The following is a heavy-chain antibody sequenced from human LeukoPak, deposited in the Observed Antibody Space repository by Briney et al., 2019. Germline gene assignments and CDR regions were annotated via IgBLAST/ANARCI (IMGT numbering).Heavy chain of an antibody. CDR3: ARVDIVVVPAAINYYYYYYMDV. J-gene: IGHJ6*03. D-gene: IGHD2-2*01. CDR2: IYHTGST. Sequence: SETLSLTCTVSGGSISISYWNWIRQPPGKGLEWIGYIYHTGSTNYNPSLKNRVTISVDTSKNQFSLKLSSVTAADTAVYYCARVDIVVVPAAINYYYYYYMDVWGKGTTVTVSS. CDR1: GGSISISY. V-gene: IGHV4-59*01.